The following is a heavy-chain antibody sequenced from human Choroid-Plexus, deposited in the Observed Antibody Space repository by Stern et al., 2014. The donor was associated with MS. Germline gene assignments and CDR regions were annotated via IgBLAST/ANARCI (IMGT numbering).Heavy chain of an antibody. Sequence: VQLVQSGGGVVQPGRPLRLSCAASVGMHWVRQAPGKGLEWVALISYDGSKNYADSVKGRFAISRDNSKNTLYLQMNSLRAEDTAVYYCAKDRQYLTFFFDGWGKGSLVTVSS. J-gene: IGHJ4*02. CDR2: ISYDGSKN. CDR1: VG. V-gene: IGHV3-30*18. CDR3: AKDRQYLTFFFDG. D-gene: IGHD2/OR15-2a*01.